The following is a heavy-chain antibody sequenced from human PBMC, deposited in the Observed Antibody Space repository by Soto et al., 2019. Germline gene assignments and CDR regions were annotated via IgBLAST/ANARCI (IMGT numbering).Heavy chain of an antibody. V-gene: IGHV3-30*18. CDR1: GFTFSSYG. D-gene: IGHD2-2*01. Sequence: GGSLRLSCAASGFTFSSYGMHWVRQAPGKGLEWVAVISYDGSNKYYADSVKGRFTISRDNSKNPLYLQMISLRAEDTAVYYCAKDRKDCSSTSCSLYYYYYMDVWGKGTTVTVSS. J-gene: IGHJ6*03. CDR2: ISYDGSNK. CDR3: AKDRKDCSSTSCSLYYYYYMDV.